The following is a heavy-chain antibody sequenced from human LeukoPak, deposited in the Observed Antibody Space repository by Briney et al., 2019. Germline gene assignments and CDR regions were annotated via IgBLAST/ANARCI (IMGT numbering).Heavy chain of an antibody. Sequence: GASVKVSCKASGYTFTSYYMHWVRQAPGQGLEWMGIINPSGGSASYAQKFQGRVTMIRDTSTSTVYMELSSLRSEDTAVYYCARGVRIEGSGSYEGPFLDYWGQGTLVTVSS. J-gene: IGHJ4*02. CDR1: GYTFTSYY. CDR2: INPSGGSA. CDR3: ARGVRIEGSGSYEGPFLDY. D-gene: IGHD3-10*01. V-gene: IGHV1-46*01.